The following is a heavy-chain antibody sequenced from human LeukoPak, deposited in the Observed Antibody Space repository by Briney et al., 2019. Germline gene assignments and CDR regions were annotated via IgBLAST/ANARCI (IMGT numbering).Heavy chain of an antibody. D-gene: IGHD4-17*01. CDR3: AKEGVTVTPEDGAFDI. J-gene: IGHJ3*02. CDR1: GFTFSSYA. V-gene: IGHV3-23*01. CDR2: ISGSGGST. Sequence: GGSLRLSCAASGFTFSSYAMSWVRQAPGKGLEWVSAISGSGGSTYYADSVKGRFTISRDNAKNSLYLQMNSLRPEDTAFYYCAKEGVTVTPEDGAFDIWGQGTMVTVSS.